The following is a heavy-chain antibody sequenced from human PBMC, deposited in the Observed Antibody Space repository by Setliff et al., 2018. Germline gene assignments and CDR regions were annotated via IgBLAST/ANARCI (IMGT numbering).Heavy chain of an antibody. CDR3: ARGGYYDTSGYLNY. V-gene: IGHV4-59*01. D-gene: IGHD3-22*01. CDR2: IYYSGNT. CDR1: GGSISGYY. Sequence: ASETLSLTCTVSGGSISGYYWSWIRQPPGKGLEWIGNIYYSGNTNYSPSLKSRVTISVDTSKNQLSLKLSSVTAADTAVYYCARGGYYDTSGYLNYWGQGTLVTVSS. J-gene: IGHJ4*02.